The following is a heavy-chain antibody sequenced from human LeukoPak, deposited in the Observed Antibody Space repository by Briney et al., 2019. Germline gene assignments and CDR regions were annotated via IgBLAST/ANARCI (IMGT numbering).Heavy chain of an antibody. J-gene: IGHJ5*02. V-gene: IGHV1-3*01. CDR1: GYTFTSYA. Sequence: GASVKVSCKASGYTFTSYAMHWVRQAPGQRLEWMGWINAGNGNTKYSQKFQGRVTITRDTSASTAYMELSSLRSEDTAVYYCARARPPIPIVVVPAAQRGNNWFDPWGQGTLVTVSS. CDR3: ARARPPIPIVVVPAAQRGNNWFDP. D-gene: IGHD2-2*01. CDR2: INAGNGNT.